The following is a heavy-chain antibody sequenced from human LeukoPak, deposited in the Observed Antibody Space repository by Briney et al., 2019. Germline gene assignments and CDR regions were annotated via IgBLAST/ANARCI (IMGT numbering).Heavy chain of an antibody. J-gene: IGHJ4*02. Sequence: GGSLRLSCAVSGFTVSTYYMTWVRQVPGKGLEWVSVIYSGGSTYYADSVKGRFTISRDNSKNTLYLQMNSLRAEDTAVYYCAKGLARVRGVTYYFDYWGQGTLVTVSS. CDR3: AKGLARVRGVTYYFDY. CDR2: IYSGGST. D-gene: IGHD3-10*01. CDR1: GFTVSTYY. V-gene: IGHV3-66*02.